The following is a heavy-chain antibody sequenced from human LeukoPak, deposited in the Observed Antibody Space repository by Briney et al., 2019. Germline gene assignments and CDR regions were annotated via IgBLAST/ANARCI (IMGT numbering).Heavy chain of an antibody. CDR2: INPNTGGA. CDR1: GYTFIACY. V-gene: IGHV1-2*02. Sequence: ASVKVSCKASGYTFIACYIHWVRQAPGQGLEWMGWINPNTGGANYAREFKGRVTLTRDTSSTTAYMELSRLRPDDTAMYYCARGPYCSGGSCYSDYWGQGTLVTVSS. J-gene: IGHJ4*02. CDR3: ARGPYCSGGSCYSDY. D-gene: IGHD2-15*01.